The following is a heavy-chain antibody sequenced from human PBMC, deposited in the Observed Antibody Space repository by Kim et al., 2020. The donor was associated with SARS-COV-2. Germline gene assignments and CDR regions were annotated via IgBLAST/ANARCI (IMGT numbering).Heavy chain of an antibody. V-gene: IGHV7-4-1*02. CDR3: ARDPRGIGDWGHAFDI. Sequence: ASVKVSCRASGYTFSNYAVNWVRQAPGQGPEWMGWINAKTGKVTYAQGLTGRFALSLDTSVSTAYLEISSLRAEDTAVYYCARDPRGIGDWGHAFDIWGQGTMVTVSS. CDR2: INAKTGKV. CDR1: GYTFSNYA. D-gene: IGHD3-10*01. J-gene: IGHJ3*02.